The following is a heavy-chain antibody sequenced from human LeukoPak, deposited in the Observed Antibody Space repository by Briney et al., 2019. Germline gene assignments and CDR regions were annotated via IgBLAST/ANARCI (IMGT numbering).Heavy chain of an antibody. J-gene: IGHJ4*02. CDR1: GFTFSSYW. Sequence: PGGSLRLSCAASGFTFSSYWMSWVRQAPGKGLEWVANIKQDGSEKYYVDSVKGRFTISRDNAKNSLYLQMNSLRAEDTAVYYCAKSETSRSYYGFDYWGQGTLVTVSS. CDR2: IKQDGSEK. CDR3: AKSETSRSYYGFDY. D-gene: IGHD3-10*01. V-gene: IGHV3-7*03.